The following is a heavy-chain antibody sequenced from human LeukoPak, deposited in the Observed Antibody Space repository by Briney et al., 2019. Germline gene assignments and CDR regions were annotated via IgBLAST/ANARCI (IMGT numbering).Heavy chain of an antibody. CDR2: IYYSGST. CDR3: ARDLPYDSSGYGVEYYYYGMDV. V-gene: IGHV4-59*01. CDR1: GGSISSYY. J-gene: IGHJ6*02. Sequence: SETLSLTCTVSGGSISSYYWSWIRQPPGKGLEWIGYIYYSGSTNYNPSLKSRVTISVDTSKNQFSLKLSSVTAADTAVYYCARDLPYDSSGYGVEYYYYGMDVWGQGTTVTVSS. D-gene: IGHD3-22*01.